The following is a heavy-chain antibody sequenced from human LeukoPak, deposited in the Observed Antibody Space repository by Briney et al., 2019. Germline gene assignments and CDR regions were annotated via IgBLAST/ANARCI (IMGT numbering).Heavy chain of an antibody. D-gene: IGHD6-6*01. CDR3: ARGQLVRAGWFDP. Sequence: SETLSLTCTVSGGSISSSSYYWGWIRQPPGKGLEWIGYIHYSGTTNYNPSLKSRTAISMDTSKNQFSLKLTSVTAADTAVYYCARGQLVRAGWFDPWGQGTLVTVSS. V-gene: IGHV4-61*05. CDR1: GGSISSSSYY. CDR2: IHYSGTT. J-gene: IGHJ5*02.